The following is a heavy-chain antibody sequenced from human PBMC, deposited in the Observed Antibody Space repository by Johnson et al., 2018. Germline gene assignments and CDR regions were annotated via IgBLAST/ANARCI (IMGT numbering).Heavy chain of an antibody. D-gene: IGHD2-21*02. CDR3: AGLWAYCGGDCLDAFDI. V-gene: IGHV3-48*02. CDR2: ISSSSRII. J-gene: IGHJ3*02. CDR1: GFTFSTYS. Sequence: EVQLVESGGGLVQPGGTLRLSCTASGFTFSTYSMNWVRQAPGKGLEWVSYISSSSRIIYYADSVKGRFTISRDNDKNSLYLQMNSLRDEDTAVLYCAGLWAYCGGDCLDAFDIWGQGTMVTVSS.